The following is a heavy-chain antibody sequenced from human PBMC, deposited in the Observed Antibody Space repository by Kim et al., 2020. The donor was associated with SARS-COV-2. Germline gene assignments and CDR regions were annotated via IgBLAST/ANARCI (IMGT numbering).Heavy chain of an antibody. CDR2: ISSSSSTI. V-gene: IGHV3-48*02. CDR1: GFTFSSYS. CDR3: ARDPSLWFGELQYFDY. J-gene: IGHJ4*02. Sequence: GGSLRLSCAASGFTFSSYSMNWVRQAPGKGLEWVSYISSSSSTIYYADSVKGRFTISRDNAKNSLYLQMNSLRDEDTAVYYCARDPSLWFGELQYFDYWGQGTLVTVSS. D-gene: IGHD3-10*01.